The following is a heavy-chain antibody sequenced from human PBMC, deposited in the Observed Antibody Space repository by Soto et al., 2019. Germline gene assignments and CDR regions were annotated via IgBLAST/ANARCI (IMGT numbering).Heavy chain of an antibody. CDR1: GGSISSGDYY. V-gene: IGHV4-31*03. CDR2: IYYSGRT. Sequence: QVQLQESGPGLVKPSQTLSLTCTLSGGSISSGDYYWSWIRHPPGKGLEWIGNIYYSGRTNYNPSLKSRLNISLDTSNNHFFPQLTSVTAADTAVYYCARMGLHLGELSRNWFDPWGQGTLVTVSS. D-gene: IGHD3-16*02. J-gene: IGHJ5*02. CDR3: ARMGLHLGELSRNWFDP.